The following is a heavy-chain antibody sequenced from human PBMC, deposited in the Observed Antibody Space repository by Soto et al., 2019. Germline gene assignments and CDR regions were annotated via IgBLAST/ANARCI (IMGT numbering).Heavy chain of an antibody. D-gene: IGHD3-3*01. CDR2: LSESGGSI. Sequence: HPGGSLRLSCTASGFTFSSHAMTWVRQAPGKGLEWVSGLSESGGSIYYADSVKGRFTISRDDSKNTLYLQMSSLKIEDSAVYYCTSGTGRSDFDYWGLGTLVTVSS. V-gene: IGHV3-23*01. CDR1: GFTFSSHA. J-gene: IGHJ4*02. CDR3: TSGTGRSDFDY.